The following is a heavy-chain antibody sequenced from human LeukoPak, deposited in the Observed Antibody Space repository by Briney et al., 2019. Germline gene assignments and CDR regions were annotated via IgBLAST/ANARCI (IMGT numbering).Heavy chain of an antibody. CDR3: AREQVATISGAFDI. CDR2: INWNGGST. D-gene: IGHD5-12*01. CDR1: GFTFDDYG. J-gene: IGHJ3*02. V-gene: IGHV3-20*04. Sequence: PGGSLRLSCAASGFTFDDYGMSWVRQAPGKGLEWVSGINWNGGSTGYADSVKGRFTISRDNAKNSLYLQMNGLRAEDTALYYCAREQVATISGAFDIWGQGTMVTVSS.